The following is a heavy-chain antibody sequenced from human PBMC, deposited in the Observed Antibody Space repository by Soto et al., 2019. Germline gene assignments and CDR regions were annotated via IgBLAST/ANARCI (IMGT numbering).Heavy chain of an antibody. Sequence: QVQLVQSGAEVQKPGSSVKVSCKASGGTFSSYAISWVRQAPGQGLEWMGGIIPIFGTANYAQKFQGRVTITADESPSTAYMELSSLRSEDTAVYYCAMSNYYDSSGYYSDFDYWGQGTLVTVSS. CDR2: IIPIFGTA. V-gene: IGHV1-69*01. CDR1: GGTFSSYA. J-gene: IGHJ4*02. D-gene: IGHD3-22*01. CDR3: AMSNYYDSSGYYSDFDY.